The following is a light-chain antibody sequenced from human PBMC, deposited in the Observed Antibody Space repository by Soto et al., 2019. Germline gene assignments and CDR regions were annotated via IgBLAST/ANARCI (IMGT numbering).Light chain of an antibody. CDR1: HSISKW. J-gene: IGKJ1*01. CDR2: KAS. CDR3: QHYNSYSEA. Sequence: DLQMTQSPSPLSASVGSRVPITCRARHSISKWLACYQQKPGKAPKLLIYKASTLKSGVPSRFSGSGSGTEFTLTISSLQPDDFATYYCQHYNSYSEAFGQGTKVDI. V-gene: IGKV1-5*03.